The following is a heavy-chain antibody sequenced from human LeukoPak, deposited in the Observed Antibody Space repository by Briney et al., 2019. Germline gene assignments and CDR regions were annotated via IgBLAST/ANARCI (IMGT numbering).Heavy chain of an antibody. V-gene: IGHV4-38-2*01. J-gene: IGHJ5*02. CDR3: ARGLSTFRFDP. CDR1: GYSISSGYY. Sequence: SETLSLPCAVSGYSISSGYYWAWIRQPPGKGLEWFGSIYHSGRTYYNPSLKSRVTISVDTSKNQFSLKLSSVTAADTAVYYCARGLSTFRFDPWAQGTLVTVSS. D-gene: IGHD2/OR15-2a*01. CDR2: IYHSGRT.